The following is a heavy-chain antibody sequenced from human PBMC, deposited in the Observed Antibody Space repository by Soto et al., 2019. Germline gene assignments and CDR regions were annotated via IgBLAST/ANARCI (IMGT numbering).Heavy chain of an antibody. V-gene: IGHV1-58*01. CDR1: GFTFTSSA. J-gene: IGHJ5*02. D-gene: IGHD5-12*01. CDR3: AAGAYSGYGTLNWFDP. Sequence: ASVKVSCKASGFTFTSSAVQWVRQARGQRLEWIGWIVVGSGNTNYAQKFQERVTITRDMSTSTAYMELSSLRSEDTAVYYCAAGAYSGYGTLNWFDPWGQGTLVTVSS. CDR2: IVVGSGNT.